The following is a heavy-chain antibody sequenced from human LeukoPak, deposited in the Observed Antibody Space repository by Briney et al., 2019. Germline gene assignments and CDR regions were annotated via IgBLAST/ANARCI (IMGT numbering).Heavy chain of an antibody. CDR1: GYIFASYW. CDR2: IYPADSDI. V-gene: IGHV5-51*01. D-gene: IGHD6-19*01. Sequence: GESLKISCKGSGYIFASYWIGWVRQMPGKGLEWMGMIYPADSDIRYSPSFQGQVTISADKSISTAYLQWSSLKASDTAIYYCARGLEVAVGDSWGRGTLVTVSS. J-gene: IGHJ4*02. CDR3: ARGLEVAVGDS.